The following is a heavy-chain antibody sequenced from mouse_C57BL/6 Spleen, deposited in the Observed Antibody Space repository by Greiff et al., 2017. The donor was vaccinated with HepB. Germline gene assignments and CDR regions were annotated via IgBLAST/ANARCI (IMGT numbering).Heavy chain of an antibody. CDR1: GYTFTSYW. J-gene: IGHJ2*01. Sequence: VQLQQPGAELVKPGASVKLSCKASGYTFTSYWMHWVKQRPGQGLEWIGMIHPNSGSTNYNEKFKSKATLTVDNTTSTAYMQLSSLTSEDSAVYYSARSRGQLRPLDYWGQGTTLTVSS. CDR3: ARSRGQLRPLDY. CDR2: IHPNSGST. D-gene: IGHD3-2*02. V-gene: IGHV1-64*01.